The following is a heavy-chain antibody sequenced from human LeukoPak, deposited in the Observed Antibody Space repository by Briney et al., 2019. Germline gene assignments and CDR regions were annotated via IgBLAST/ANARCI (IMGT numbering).Heavy chain of an antibody. CDR2: IIPIFGTA. D-gene: IGHD5-18*01. CDR1: GGTFISYA. CDR3: ASKRGYSYGLDY. J-gene: IGHJ4*02. V-gene: IGHV1-69*13. Sequence: SVKVSCKASGGTFISYAISWVRQAPGQGLEWMGGIIPIFGTANYAQKFQGRVTITADESTSTGYMELSSLRSEDTAVYYCASKRGYSYGLDYWGQGTLVTVSS.